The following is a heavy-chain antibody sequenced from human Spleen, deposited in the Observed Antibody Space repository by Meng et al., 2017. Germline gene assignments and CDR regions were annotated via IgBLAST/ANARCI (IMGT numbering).Heavy chain of an antibody. V-gene: IGHV4-4*02. CDR2: IYHSGST. D-gene: IGHD3-10*01. Sequence: HVQLQESGPALVKPSGTLSLTCAVPGGSISSNNWWSWVRQPPGKGLEWIGEIYHSGSTNYNPSLKSRVTMSVDKSKNQFSLKLSSVTAADTAVYYCASQVFSGLNWFGPWGQGTLVTVSS. J-gene: IGHJ5*02. CDR1: GGSISSNNW. CDR3: ASQVFSGLNWFGP.